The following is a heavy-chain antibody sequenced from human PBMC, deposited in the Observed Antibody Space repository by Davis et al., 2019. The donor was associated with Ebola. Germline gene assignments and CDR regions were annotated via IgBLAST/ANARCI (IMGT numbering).Heavy chain of an antibody. CDR2: IRSKANSYAT. Sequence: GESLKIPCAASGFTFSGSAMHWVRQASGKGLEWVGRIRSKANSYATAYAASVKGRFTISRDDSKNTLYLQMNSLSAEDTAVYYCAPTKVGRFDYWGQGTLVTVSS. CDR3: APTKVGRFDY. V-gene: IGHV3-73*01. D-gene: IGHD5-12*01. J-gene: IGHJ4*02. CDR1: GFTFSGSA.